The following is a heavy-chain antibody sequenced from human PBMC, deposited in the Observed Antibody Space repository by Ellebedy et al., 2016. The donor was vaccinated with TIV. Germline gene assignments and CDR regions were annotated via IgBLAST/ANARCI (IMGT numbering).Heavy chain of an antibody. Sequence: MPSETLSLTCTVSGASIRSFYWSWIRQPPGKGLEWIGNIYYSGSTDYNPSLKSRVTMSVDTSNNQFALKMSSVTAADTAVYYCAASESADSDYWGPGTLVTVSS. D-gene: IGHD2-2*01. J-gene: IGHJ4*02. CDR1: GASIRSFY. CDR3: AASESADSDY. CDR2: IYYSGST. V-gene: IGHV4-59*01.